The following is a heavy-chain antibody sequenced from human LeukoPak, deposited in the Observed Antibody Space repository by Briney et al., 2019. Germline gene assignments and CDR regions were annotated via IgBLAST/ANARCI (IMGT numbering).Heavy chain of an antibody. CDR2: ISYDGSNK. D-gene: IGHD2-15*01. V-gene: IGHV3-30*04. Sequence: GGSLRLSCAASGFTFSSYAMHWVRQAPGKGLEWVAVISYDGSNKYYADSVKGRFTISRDNSKNTLYLQMNSLRAEDTAVYYCAKDIRSGGSFFDYWGQGTLVTVSS. J-gene: IGHJ4*02. CDR3: AKDIRSGGSFFDY. CDR1: GFTFSSYA.